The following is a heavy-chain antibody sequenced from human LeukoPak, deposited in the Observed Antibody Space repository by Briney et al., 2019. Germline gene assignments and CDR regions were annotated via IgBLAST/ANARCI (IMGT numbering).Heavy chain of an antibody. Sequence: GGSLRLSCAASGFTLSSYAMSWVRQAPGKGLEWVSAISGSGGSTYYADSVKGRFTISRDNSKNTLYLQMNSLRAEDTAVYYCARGAYAGFYFDYWGQGTLVTVSS. D-gene: IGHD2-2*01. J-gene: IGHJ4*02. CDR3: ARGAYAGFYFDY. CDR1: GFTLSSYA. V-gene: IGHV3-23*01. CDR2: ISGSGGST.